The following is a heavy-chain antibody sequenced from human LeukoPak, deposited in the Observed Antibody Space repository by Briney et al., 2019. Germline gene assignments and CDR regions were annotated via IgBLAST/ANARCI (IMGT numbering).Heavy chain of an antibody. V-gene: IGHV3-48*04. J-gene: IGHJ4*02. CDR3: ARALRTVWGYYFDY. Sequence: GGSLRLSCAASGFTFSSSWMTWVRQAPGKGLEWVSYISSSGNTIYYADSVKGRFTISGDNAKNSLYLLMNSLRAEDTAVYYCARALRTVWGYYFDYWGQGTLVTVSS. CDR2: ISSSGNTI. D-gene: IGHD4-17*01. CDR1: GFTFSSSW.